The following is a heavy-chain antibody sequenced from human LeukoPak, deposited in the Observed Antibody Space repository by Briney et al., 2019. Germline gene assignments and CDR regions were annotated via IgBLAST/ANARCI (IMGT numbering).Heavy chain of an antibody. V-gene: IGHV1-2*02. CDR2: INPNSGGT. D-gene: IGHD3-10*01. Sequence: GASVKVSCKASGYTFTGYYTHWVRQAPGQGLEWMGWINPNSGGTNYAQKFQGRVTMTRDTSISTAYMELSRLRSDDTAVYYCARDLYYYYGSGSHPPYYYGMDVWGQGTTVTVSS. J-gene: IGHJ6*02. CDR1: GYTFTGYY. CDR3: ARDLYYYYGSGSHPPYYYGMDV.